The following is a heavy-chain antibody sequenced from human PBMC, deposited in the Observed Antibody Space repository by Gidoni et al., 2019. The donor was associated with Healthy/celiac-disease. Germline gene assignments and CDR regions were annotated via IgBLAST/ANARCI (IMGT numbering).Heavy chain of an antibody. Sequence: QVQLQESGPGLVKPSETLSLTCTVSGGSISRYYWSWIRQPPGKGLEVIGYLYYSGSTNYNPALNRRVTISVDTSKNQFSLKLSSVTAADTAVYYCARHAAYYDFWSGYYYFDYWGQGTLVTVSS. CDR1: GGSISRYY. CDR2: LYYSGST. CDR3: ARHAAYYDFWSGYYYFDY. D-gene: IGHD3-3*01. J-gene: IGHJ4*02. V-gene: IGHV4-59*08.